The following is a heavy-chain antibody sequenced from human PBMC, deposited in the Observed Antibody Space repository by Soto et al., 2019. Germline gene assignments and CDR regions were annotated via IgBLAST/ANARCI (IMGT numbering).Heavy chain of an antibody. CDR2: ISYDGSNK. D-gene: IGHD5-12*01. Sequence: QVQLVESGGGVVQPGRSLRLSCAASGFTFSSYGMHWVRQAPGKGLEWVAVISYDGSNKYYADSVKGRFTISRDNSKNTLYLQMNSLRAEDTAVYYCAGHGIGGYDRFDYWGQGTLVTVSS. V-gene: IGHV3-30*03. CDR3: AGHGIGGYDRFDY. J-gene: IGHJ4*02. CDR1: GFTFSSYG.